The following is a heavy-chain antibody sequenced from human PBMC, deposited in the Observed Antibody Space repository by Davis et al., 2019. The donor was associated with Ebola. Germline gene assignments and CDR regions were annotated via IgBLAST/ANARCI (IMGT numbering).Heavy chain of an antibody. CDR2: INPNSGGT. V-gene: IGHV1-2*06. Sequence: AASVKVSCKASGYTFTGYYMHWVRQAPGQGLEWMGRINPNSGGTNYAQKFQGRVTMTRDTSISTAYMELSRLRSDDTAVYYCARGDCSGWFLADYFDYWGQGTLVTVSS. D-gene: IGHD6-19*01. CDR3: ARGDCSGWFLADYFDY. J-gene: IGHJ4*02. CDR1: GYTFTGYY.